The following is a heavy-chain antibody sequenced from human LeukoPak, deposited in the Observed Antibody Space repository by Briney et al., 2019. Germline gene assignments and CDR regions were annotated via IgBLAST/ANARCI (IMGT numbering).Heavy chain of an antibody. Sequence: GGSLRLSCAASGFTFSSYSMNWVRQAPGKGPEWVSSISDGGRDTYYADSVRGRFTISRDNSKKMLYLQMDSLRAEDTAVYYCAKAYAGYCSTTSCGISDVWGKGTTVTVSS. CDR2: ISDGGRDT. V-gene: IGHV3-23*01. CDR1: GFTFSSYS. J-gene: IGHJ6*04. D-gene: IGHD2-2*01. CDR3: AKAYAGYCSTTSCGISDV.